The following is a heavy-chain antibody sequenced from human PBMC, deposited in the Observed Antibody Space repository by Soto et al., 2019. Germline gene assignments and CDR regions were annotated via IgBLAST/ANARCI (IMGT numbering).Heavy chain of an antibody. Sequence: PSETLSLTCTVSGGSISSYYWSWIRQPPGKGLEWIGYIYYSGSTNYNPSLKSRVTISVDTSKNQFSLKLSSVTAADTAVYYCARTNLYSSGWLPFDYWGQGTLVTVSS. CDR3: ARTNLYSSGWLPFDY. CDR1: GGSISSYY. J-gene: IGHJ4*02. V-gene: IGHV4-59*01. CDR2: IYYSGST. D-gene: IGHD6-19*01.